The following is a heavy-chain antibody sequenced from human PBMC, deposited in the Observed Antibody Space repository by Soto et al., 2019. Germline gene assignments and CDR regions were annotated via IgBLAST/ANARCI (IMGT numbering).Heavy chain of an antibody. V-gene: IGHV4-34*01. CDR3: ARGRVTFGGVIVTNFEY. CDR1: GGSFSGYY. D-gene: IGHD3-16*02. CDR2: INHSGSA. J-gene: IGHJ4*02. Sequence: SETLSFTCAVYGGSFSGYYWSLIRQPPGKGLECIGEINHSGSANYNPSLKSRVTISVDASKNQFSLKLSSVTAADTPVYYCARGRVTFGGVIVTNFEYWGQGTLVTVSS.